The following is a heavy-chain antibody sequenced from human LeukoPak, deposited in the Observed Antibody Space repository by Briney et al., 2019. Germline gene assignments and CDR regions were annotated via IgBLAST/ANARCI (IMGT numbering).Heavy chain of an antibody. D-gene: IGHD3-10*01. CDR2: INPNSGGT. CDR3: ARGYYGSGSYSWFDP. CDR1: GYTFTGYY. V-gene: IGHV1-2*06. J-gene: IGHJ5*02. Sequence: ASVRVSCKASGYTFTGYYMHWVRQAPGRGLEWMGRINPNSGGTNYAQKFQGRVTMTRDTSISTAYMELSRLRSDDTAVYYCARGYYGSGSYSWFDPWGQGTLVTVSS.